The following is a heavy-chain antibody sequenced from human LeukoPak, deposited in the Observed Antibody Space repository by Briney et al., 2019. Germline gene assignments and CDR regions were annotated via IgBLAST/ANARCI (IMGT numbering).Heavy chain of an antibody. CDR3: ARGFRSDSSGRKFDY. CDR2: MNPNSGNT. CDR1: GYTFTSYD. J-gene: IGHJ4*02. D-gene: IGHD3-22*01. Sequence: ASVEVSCKASGYTFTSYDINWVRQATGQGLEWMGWMNPNSGNTGYAQKFQGRLTMTRSTSISTAYMELSSLSSEDTAMYYCARGFRSDSSGRKFDYWGQGALVTVSS. V-gene: IGHV1-8*01.